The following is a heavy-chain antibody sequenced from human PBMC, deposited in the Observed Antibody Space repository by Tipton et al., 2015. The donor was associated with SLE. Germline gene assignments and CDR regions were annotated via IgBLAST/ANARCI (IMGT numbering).Heavy chain of an antibody. Sequence: QLVQSGAEVKKPGASVKVSCKASGYTFISYDITWVRQAPGQGLEWMGWISAYNGNTNYAQKLQGRVTMTTDTSASTAYMELRSLRSDDTAVYYCARVVGEKYLGYCDLWGRGTLVSVSS. V-gene: IGHV1-18*01. CDR1: GYTFISYD. CDR2: ISAYNGNT. CDR3: ARVVGEKYLGYCDL. J-gene: IGHJ2*01. D-gene: IGHD1-26*01.